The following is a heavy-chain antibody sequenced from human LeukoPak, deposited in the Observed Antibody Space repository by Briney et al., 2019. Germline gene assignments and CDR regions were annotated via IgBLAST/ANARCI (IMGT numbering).Heavy chain of an antibody. CDR3: ATGVAAYYYFDY. J-gene: IGHJ4*02. D-gene: IGHD6-13*01. V-gene: IGHV1-24*01. CDR2: FDPEDGET. CDR1: GYTLTELS. Sequence: ASVKVSCKVSGYTLTELSMHWVRQAPGKGLEWMGGFDPEDGETIYAQKFQGRVTMTEDTSTDTAYMELSSLRSEDTAVYYFATGVAAYYYFDYWGQGTLVTVSS.